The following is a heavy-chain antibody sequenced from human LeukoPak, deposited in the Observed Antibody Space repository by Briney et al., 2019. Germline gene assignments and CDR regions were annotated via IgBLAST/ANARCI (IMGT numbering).Heavy chain of an antibody. CDR1: GFTFNNYA. Sequence: GGSLRLSCAASGFTFNNYAMCWVRQAPGKGLEWVSAIIRSGGTYYADSVEGRFTISRDNSKNNLYLEMNSLRAEDTAVYYCAKDLTLYGDFPYFDYWGRGTLVTVSS. CDR2: IIRSGGT. J-gene: IGHJ4*02. CDR3: AKDLTLYGDFPYFDY. V-gene: IGHV3-23*01. D-gene: IGHD2-21*01.